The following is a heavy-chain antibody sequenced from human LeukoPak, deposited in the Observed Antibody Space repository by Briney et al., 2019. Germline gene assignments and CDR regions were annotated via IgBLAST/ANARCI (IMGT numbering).Heavy chain of an antibody. J-gene: IGHJ4*02. V-gene: IGHV3-11*04. CDR3: AREVWGSSSYFDY. D-gene: IGHD6-6*01. CDR2: ISTSGNTL. CDR1: GFIFSDYY. Sequence: GGSLRLSCTASGFIFSDYYMQWFRQAPGKGLEWVSSISTSGNTLDYADSVKGRFTISRDNAKNSLYLQMNSLRAEDTAVYYCAREVWGSSSYFDYWGQGTLVTVSS.